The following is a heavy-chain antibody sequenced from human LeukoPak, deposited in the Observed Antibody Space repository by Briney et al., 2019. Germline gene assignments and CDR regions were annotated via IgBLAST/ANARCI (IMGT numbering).Heavy chain of an antibody. CDR1: GGSFSGYY. CDR3: AGYYDSSGSFDY. Sequence: SETLSLTCAVYGGSFSGYYWSWIRQPPGKGLEWIGEINHSGSTNYNPSLKSRVTISVDTSKNQFSLKLSSVTAADTAVYYCAGYYDSSGSFDYGGQGTLVTVSS. D-gene: IGHD3-22*01. J-gene: IGHJ4*02. CDR2: INHSGST. V-gene: IGHV4-34*01.